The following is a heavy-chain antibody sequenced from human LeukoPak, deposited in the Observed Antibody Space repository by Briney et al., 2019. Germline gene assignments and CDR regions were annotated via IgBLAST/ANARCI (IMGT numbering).Heavy chain of an antibody. J-gene: IGHJ3*02. CDR1: GLSMTNYY. CDR2: SHNNGDT. Sequence: SETLSLTCSVSGLSMTNYYWSWIRQPPGKGLEWIAYSHNNGDTNYNPSLKSRITISVDTSKNEFSLTLSPVTAADTAVYYCARQPGSTAAFDIWGQGTTVTVSA. D-gene: IGHD5-18*01. CDR3: ARQPGSTAAFDI. V-gene: IGHV4-59*08.